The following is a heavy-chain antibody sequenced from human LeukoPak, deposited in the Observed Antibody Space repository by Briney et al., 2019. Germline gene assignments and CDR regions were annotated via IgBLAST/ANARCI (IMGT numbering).Heavy chain of an antibody. CDR3: ARFVAFPYSSSSGDRDY. D-gene: IGHD6-6*01. V-gene: IGHV4-39*01. Sequence: SETLCLTCTVSGGSISSSSYYWGWIRQPPGKGREWIGSIYYSGCTYYNPSLKSRVTISVDTSKNQFSMKLSSVTAAETAVYYCARFVAFPYSSSSGDRDYWGQGTLVTVSS. CDR2: IYYSGCT. J-gene: IGHJ4*02. CDR1: GGSISSSSYY.